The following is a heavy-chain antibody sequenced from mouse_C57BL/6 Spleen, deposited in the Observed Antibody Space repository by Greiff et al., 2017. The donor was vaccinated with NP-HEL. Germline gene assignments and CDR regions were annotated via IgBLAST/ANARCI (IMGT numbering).Heavy chain of an antibody. CDR1: GFTFSSYA. Sequence: EVQGVESGGGLVKPGGSLKLSCAASGFTFSSYAMSWVRQTPEKRLEWVATISDGGSYTYYPDNVKGRFTISRDNAKNNLYLQMSHLKSEDTAMYYCARDRGSSYVNYFDYWGQGTTLTVSS. D-gene: IGHD1-1*01. V-gene: IGHV5-4*01. CDR2: ISDGGSYT. CDR3: ARDRGSSYVNYFDY. J-gene: IGHJ2*01.